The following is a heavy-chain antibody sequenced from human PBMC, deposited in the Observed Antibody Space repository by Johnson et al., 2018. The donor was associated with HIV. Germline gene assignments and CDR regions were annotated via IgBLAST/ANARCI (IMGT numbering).Heavy chain of an antibody. CDR3: ASGSHYYDSSELSLAFDI. V-gene: IGHV3-30-3*01. CDR2: VSYDGGNK. J-gene: IGHJ3*02. Sequence: QVQLVESGGGVVQPGRSLRLSCAASRFTFNKYTMHWVRQAPGKGLEWVAVVSYDGGNKYYADYVKGRFTISRDNSKNTLYLQMNSLRADDTAVYYCASGSHYYDSSELSLAFDIWGQGTMVTVSS. D-gene: IGHD3-22*01. CDR1: RFTFNKYT.